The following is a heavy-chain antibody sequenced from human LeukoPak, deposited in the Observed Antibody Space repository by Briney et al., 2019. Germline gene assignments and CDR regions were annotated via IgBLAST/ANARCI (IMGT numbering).Heavy chain of an antibody. V-gene: IGHV3-30*18. J-gene: IGHJ4*02. D-gene: IGHD4-11*01. Sequence: GGSLRLSCAASRFTFSSYGMHWVRQAPGKGLEWVAVISYDGSIKYYADSVKGRFTISRDNSKNTLYLQMNSLRTEDTAVYYCAKDPFDYSNYPHTAGFDHWGQGTLVTVSS. CDR3: AKDPFDYSNYPHTAGFDH. CDR2: ISYDGSIK. CDR1: RFTFSSYG.